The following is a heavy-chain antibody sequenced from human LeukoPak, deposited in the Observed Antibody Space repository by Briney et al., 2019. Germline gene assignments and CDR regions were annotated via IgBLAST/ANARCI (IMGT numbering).Heavy chain of an antibody. CDR3: ARENNRAPDY. CDR1: SASMSTYY. J-gene: IGHJ4*02. V-gene: IGHV4-59*01. CDR2: IYYTGSS. D-gene: IGHD1/OR15-1a*01. Sequence: PSETLSLTCTVSSASMSTYYWSWIRQSPGRGLEWIGCIYYTGSSIYNSSLKSRVTMSVDTSKNQFSLKLTSVTAADTAVYYCARENNRAPDYWGQGTLVTVSS.